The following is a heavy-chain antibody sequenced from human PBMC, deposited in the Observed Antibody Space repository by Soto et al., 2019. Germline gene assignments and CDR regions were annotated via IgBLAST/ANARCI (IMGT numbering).Heavy chain of an antibody. V-gene: IGHV4-4*02. Sequence: QVQLQESGPGLVKPSGTLSLTCAVSGGSISSSNWWSWVRQPPGKGLEWIGEIYHSGSTNYNPSLKNRLTMSVNKSMNHFSLRVTSVTAGDTAVYYCASTRDYWYCDLWGRGTLLTVSS. CDR1: GGSISSSNW. D-gene: IGHD2-2*01. J-gene: IGHJ2*01. CDR3: ASTRDYWYCDL. CDR2: IYHSGST.